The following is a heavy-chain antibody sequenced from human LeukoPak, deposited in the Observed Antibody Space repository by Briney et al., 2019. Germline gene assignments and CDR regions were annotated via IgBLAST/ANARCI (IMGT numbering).Heavy chain of an antibody. V-gene: IGHV3-7*01. D-gene: IGHD1-26*01. CDR2: IKQDGSEK. J-gene: IGHJ4*02. CDR1: GFTFSNYW. Sequence: GGSLRLSCAVSGFTFSNYWMSWVRQAPGKGLEWVANIKQDGSEKYYVDSVKGRFTISRDNAKNSLYLQMNSLRAEDTAVYYCARRRYSGSSQHFDYWGQGTLVTVSS. CDR3: ARRRYSGSSQHFDY.